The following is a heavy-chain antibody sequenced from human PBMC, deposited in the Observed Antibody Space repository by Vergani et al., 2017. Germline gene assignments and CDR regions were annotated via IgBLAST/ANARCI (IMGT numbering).Heavy chain of an antibody. J-gene: IGHJ4*02. V-gene: IGHV3-23*04. CDR1: GFTFSSYA. CDR3: AKAYGFDYGDPSDY. D-gene: IGHD4-17*01. CDR2: ISGSGGST. Sequence: EVQLVESGGGLVKPGGSLRLSCAASGFTFSSYAMSWVRQAPGKGLEWVSAISGSGGSTYYADSVKGRFTISRDNAKNSLYLQMNSLRAEDTALYYCAKAYGFDYGDPSDYWGQGTLVTVSS.